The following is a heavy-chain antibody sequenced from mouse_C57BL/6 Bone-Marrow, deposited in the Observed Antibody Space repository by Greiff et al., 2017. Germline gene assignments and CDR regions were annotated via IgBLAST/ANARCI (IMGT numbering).Heavy chain of an antibody. CDR3: ANKRGNWDLDC. D-gene: IGHD4-1*01. V-gene: IGHV1-7*01. CDR1: GYTFTSYW. J-gene: IGHJ2*01. CDR2: INPSSGYP. Sequence: QVQLKESGAELAKPGASVKLSCKASGYTFTSYWMHWVKQRPGQGLEWIGYINPSSGYPKYNQKFKDKATLTADKSSSTAYMQLSSLTSEDSAVDYCANKRGNWDLDCWGEGTTLTVSS.